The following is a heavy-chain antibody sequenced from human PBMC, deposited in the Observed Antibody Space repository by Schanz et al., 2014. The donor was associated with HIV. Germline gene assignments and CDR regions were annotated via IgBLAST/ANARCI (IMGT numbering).Heavy chain of an antibody. Sequence: VQLVESGGGVVQPGRSLRLSCAASRFTFSNYGMHWVRQAPGKGLEWVAHITGPGDTMYYADSVKGRFTISRDNAKNSLNLQLKSLRAEDTAVYYCARGLGYWGQGTLVTVSS. CDR2: ITGPGDTM. J-gene: IGHJ4*02. V-gene: IGHV3-48*04. CDR3: ARGLGY. CDR1: RFTFSNYG.